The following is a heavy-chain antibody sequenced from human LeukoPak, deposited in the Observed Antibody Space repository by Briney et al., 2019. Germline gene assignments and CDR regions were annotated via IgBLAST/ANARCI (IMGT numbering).Heavy chain of an antibody. J-gene: IGHJ4*02. CDR3: ARDRYYDILTGYYYFDY. CDR2: ISAYNGNT. Sequence: ASVKVSCKASGYTFTSYGISWVRQAPGQGLEWMGWISAYNGNTNYAQKLQGRVTMTTDTSTSTAYMELRSLISDDTAVYYCARDRYYDILTGYYYFDYWGQGTLVTVSS. V-gene: IGHV1-18*01. D-gene: IGHD3-9*01. CDR1: GYTFTSYG.